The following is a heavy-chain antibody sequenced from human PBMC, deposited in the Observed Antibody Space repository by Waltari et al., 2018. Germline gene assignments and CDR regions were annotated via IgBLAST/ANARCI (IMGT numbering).Heavy chain of an antibody. J-gene: IGHJ4*02. CDR2: IYHSGRT. Sequence: QLQLQESGSGLVKPSPTLSLTCAFSGGSISSCGYSCSWIRQPPGKGLEWIGYIYHSGRTYYNPSLKSRVTISVDRSKNQFSLKLSSVTAADTAVYYCARVHVRWTLDYWGQGTLVTVSS. D-gene: IGHD2-15*01. CDR3: ARVHVRWTLDY. V-gene: IGHV4-30-2*01. CDR1: GGSISSCGYS.